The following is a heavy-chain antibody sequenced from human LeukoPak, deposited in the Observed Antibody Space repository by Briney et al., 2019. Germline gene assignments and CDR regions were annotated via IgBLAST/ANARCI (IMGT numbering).Heavy chain of an antibody. J-gene: IGHJ4*02. CDR1: GFTFSSYS. Sequence: PGGSLRLSCAASGFTFSSYSMNWVRQAPGKGLEWVSSISSSSSYIYYVDSVKGRFTISRDNAKNSLYLQMNSLRAEDTAVYYCARLHWGPSGYPYYFDYWGQGTLVTVSS. D-gene: IGHD3-22*01. CDR3: ARLHWGPSGYPYYFDY. V-gene: IGHV3-21*01. CDR2: ISSSSSYI.